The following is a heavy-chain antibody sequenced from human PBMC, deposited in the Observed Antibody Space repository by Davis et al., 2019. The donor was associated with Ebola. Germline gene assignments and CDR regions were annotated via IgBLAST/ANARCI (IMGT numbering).Heavy chain of an antibody. J-gene: IGHJ4*01. Sequence: SETLSLTCAVYGGSFSGYYWSWIRQPPGKGLEWFGEINHSGSTNYNPSLKSRVTISVDTSKNQFSLKLSSVTAADTAVYYCARRSWLQLLDYWGQEPWSPSPQ. V-gene: IGHV4-34*01. CDR2: INHSGST. D-gene: IGHD5-24*01. CDR1: GGSFSGYY. CDR3: ARRSWLQLLDY.